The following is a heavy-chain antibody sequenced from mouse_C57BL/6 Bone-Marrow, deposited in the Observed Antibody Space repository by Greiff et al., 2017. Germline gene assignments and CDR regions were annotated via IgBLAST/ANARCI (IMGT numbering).Heavy chain of an antibody. CDR2: IYPGGGYT. D-gene: IGHD1-1*01. V-gene: IGHV1-63*01. Sequence: QVQLKQSGAELVRPGTSVKMSCKASGYTFTNYWIGWAKQRPGHGLEWIGDIYPGGGYTNYNEKFKGKATLTADKSSSTAYMQFSSLTSEDSASYYCARGGRAMDYWGQGTSVTVSS. CDR3: ARGGRAMDY. CDR1: GYTFTNYW. J-gene: IGHJ4*01.